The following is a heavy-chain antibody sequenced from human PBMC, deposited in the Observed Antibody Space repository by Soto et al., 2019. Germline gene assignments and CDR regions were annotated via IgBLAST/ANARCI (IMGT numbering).Heavy chain of an antibody. V-gene: IGHV4-30-2*01. J-gene: IGHJ4*02. CDR1: GGSISSGGYS. CDR3: ARGMTTVTTLDY. D-gene: IGHD4-4*01. CDR2: IYHSGST. Sequence: QLQLQESGSGLVKPSQTLSLTCAVSGGSISSGGYSWSWIRQPPGKGLEWIGYIYHSGSTYYNPFLKSQVNISVDRTKNQFSLKLSSVTAADTAVYYCARGMTTVTTLDYWGQGTLVTVSS.